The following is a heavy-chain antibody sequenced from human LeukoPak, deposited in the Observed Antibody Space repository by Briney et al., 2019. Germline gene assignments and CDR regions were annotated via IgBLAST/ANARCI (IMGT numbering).Heavy chain of an antibody. Sequence: PGGSLRLSCAASGFTFSDYWMHWVRQAPGKGLVWVSAISGSGGDTYYEDSVKGRFTISRDNSKNMMYLQMNSLRAEDTAVYYCARDSSGWSKNYWGQGTLVTVSS. V-gene: IGHV3-23*01. D-gene: IGHD6-19*01. CDR2: ISGSGGDT. CDR1: GFTFSDYW. J-gene: IGHJ4*02. CDR3: ARDSSGWSKNY.